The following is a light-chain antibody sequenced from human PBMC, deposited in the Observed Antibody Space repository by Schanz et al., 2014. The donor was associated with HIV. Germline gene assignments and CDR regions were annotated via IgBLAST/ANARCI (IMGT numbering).Light chain of an antibody. CDR2: WAS. V-gene: IGKV4-1*01. CDR3: QQYNSYPLT. Sequence: DIVMTQSPDSLAVSLGERATINCKSSQNLLSSSNNKNYLTWYQQKPGQPPKLLIYWASSRQSGVPDRFTGSGSGTDFTLTISSLQPDDFATYYCQQYNSYPLTFGGGTKVEIK. CDR1: QNLLSSSNNKNY. J-gene: IGKJ4*01.